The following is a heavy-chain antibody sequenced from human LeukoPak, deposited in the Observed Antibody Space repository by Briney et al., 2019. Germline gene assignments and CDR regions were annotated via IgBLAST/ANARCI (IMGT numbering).Heavy chain of an antibody. J-gene: IGHJ6*03. CDR1: GFTVSSNY. Sequence: GGSLRLSCAASGFTVSSNYMSWVRQAPGEGVEWVAVIYSGGSTYYADSVKGRFTIPRDNSKNTLYLQMNSLRAEDTAVYYCARDSWNYVPYYYYYMDVWGKGTTVTVSS. V-gene: IGHV3-53*01. CDR2: IYSGGST. D-gene: IGHD1-7*01. CDR3: ARDSWNYVPYYYYYMDV.